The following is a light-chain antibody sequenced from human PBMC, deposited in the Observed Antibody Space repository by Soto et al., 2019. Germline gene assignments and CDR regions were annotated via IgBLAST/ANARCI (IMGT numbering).Light chain of an antibody. CDR1: QSVNSY. Sequence: EIVLTQSPATLSLSPGERATLSCRASQSVNSYLAWYQQKPGQAPRPLIYDASNRATGIPARFSGSGSGTDFTLIISNLEPEDFAVYYCQQRVNWPPTFGGGTKVDIK. CDR2: DAS. CDR3: QQRVNWPPT. V-gene: IGKV3-11*01. J-gene: IGKJ4*01.